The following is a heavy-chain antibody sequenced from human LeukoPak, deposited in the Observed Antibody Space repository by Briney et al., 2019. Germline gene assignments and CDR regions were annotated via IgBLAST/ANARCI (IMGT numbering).Heavy chain of an antibody. J-gene: IGHJ4*02. D-gene: IGHD1-26*01. CDR2: IISIFGTA. CDR3: ARGRGIVGATTSEYDY. CDR1: GGTFSSYA. V-gene: IGHV1-69*05. Sequence: GASVKVSCKASGGTFSSYAISWVRQAPGQGLEWMGGIISIFGTANYAQKFQGRVTITTDESTSTAYMELSSLRSEDTAVYYCARGRGIVGATTSEYDYWGQGTLVTVSS.